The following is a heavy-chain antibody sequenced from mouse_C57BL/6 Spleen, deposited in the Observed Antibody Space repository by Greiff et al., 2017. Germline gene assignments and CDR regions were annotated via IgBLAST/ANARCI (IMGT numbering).Heavy chain of an antibody. J-gene: IGHJ3*01. CDR3: AREDYSNYGFAY. CDR1: GYSITSGYY. V-gene: IGHV3-6*01. CDR2: ISYDGSN. Sequence: DVKLQESGPGLVKPSQSLSLTCSVTGYSITSGYYWNWIRQFPGNKLEWMGYISYDGSNNYNPSLKNRISITRDTSKNQFFLKLNSVTTEDTATYYCAREDYSNYGFAYWGQGTLVTVSA. D-gene: IGHD2-5*01.